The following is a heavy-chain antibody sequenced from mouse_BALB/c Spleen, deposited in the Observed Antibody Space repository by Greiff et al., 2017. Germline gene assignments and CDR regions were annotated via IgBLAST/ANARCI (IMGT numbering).Heavy chain of an antibody. D-gene: IGHD2-3*01. CDR3: ARRDGYLGY. CDR1: GYTFTDYY. CDR2: IYPGSGNT. V-gene: IGHV1-77*01. J-gene: IGHJ2*01. Sequence: VQLVESGAELARPGASVKLSCKASGYTFTDYYINWVKQRTGQGLEWIGEIYPGSGNTYYNEKFKGKATLTADKSSSTAYMQLSSLTSEDSAVYFCARRDGYLGYWGQGTTLTVSS.